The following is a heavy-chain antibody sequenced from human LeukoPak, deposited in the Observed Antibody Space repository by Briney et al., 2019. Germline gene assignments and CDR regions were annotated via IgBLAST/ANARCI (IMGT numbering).Heavy chain of an antibody. Sequence: TGESLKISCKGSGYLFSNYWIAWVRQMPGKGLEWMGIIYPGDSDTRYSPSFQGQVTISADKSISTASLQWSSLKASDTAIYYCARGIAGYNSRGLDYWGQGTLVTVSS. CDR3: ARGIAGYNSRGLDY. V-gene: IGHV5-51*01. CDR2: IYPGDSDT. CDR1: GYLFSNYW. D-gene: IGHD3-10*01. J-gene: IGHJ4*02.